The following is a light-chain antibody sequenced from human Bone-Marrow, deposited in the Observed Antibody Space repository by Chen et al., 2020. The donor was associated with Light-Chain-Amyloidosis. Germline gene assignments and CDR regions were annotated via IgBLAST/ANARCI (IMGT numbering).Light chain of an antibody. CDR3: SSYTITNTLV. J-gene: IGLJ1*01. CDR1: SSDVGGDNH. V-gene: IGLV2-14*01. CDR2: EVT. Sequence: QSALTQPASVSGSPGQSITISCTVTSSDVGGDNHVYWYQQHPDKAPKLMIYEVTNRPSWVPDRFSGSKSDNTASLTISGLQTEDEADYFCSSYTITNTLVFGSGTRVTVL.